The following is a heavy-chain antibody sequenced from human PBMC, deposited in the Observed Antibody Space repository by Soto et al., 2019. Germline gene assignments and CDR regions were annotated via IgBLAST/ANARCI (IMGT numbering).Heavy chain of an antibody. CDR3: ARGFTAMDDFDY. V-gene: IGHV4-59*01. CDR2: IYYSGST. CDR1: GGSISSYY. Sequence: QVQLQESGPGLVKPSETLSLTCTVSGGSISSYYWSWIRQPPGKGLEWIGYIYYSGSTNYNPSLKRRXXIXLXTSKNQFSLKLSSVTAADTAVYYCARGFTAMDDFDYWGQGTLVTVSS. D-gene: IGHD5-18*01. J-gene: IGHJ4*02.